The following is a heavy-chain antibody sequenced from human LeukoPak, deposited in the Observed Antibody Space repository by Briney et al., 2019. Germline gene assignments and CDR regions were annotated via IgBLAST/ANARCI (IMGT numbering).Heavy chain of an antibody. V-gene: IGHV5-51*01. D-gene: IGHD6-13*01. CDR1: RYSLTSYW. J-gene: IGHJ5*02. CDR3: AKTLSGYSSFWFDP. CDR2: TYPGDSNT. Sequence: GDYLKLHCKGTRYSLTSYWIGSARQMPGKGLEWMGITYPGDSNTSYNPSFQSQVTLSADKTSSPAYLQWGSLKSSDTAMYYCAKTLSGYSSFWFDPCGQGTLVTVSS.